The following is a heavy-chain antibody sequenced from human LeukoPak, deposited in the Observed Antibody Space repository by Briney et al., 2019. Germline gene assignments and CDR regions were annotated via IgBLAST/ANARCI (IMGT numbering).Heavy chain of an antibody. D-gene: IGHD2-2*01. CDR2: ISAYNGNT. CDR1: GYTFTSNG. CDR3: ASADCSSTSCFNWFDP. J-gene: IGHJ5*02. V-gene: IGHV1-18*01. Sequence: ASVRVSCKASGYTFTSNGISWVRQAPGQGLEWMGWISAYNGNTNYAQKLQGRVTMTTDTSTSTAYMELRSLRSDDTAVYYCASADCSSTSCFNWFDPWGQGTLVTVSS.